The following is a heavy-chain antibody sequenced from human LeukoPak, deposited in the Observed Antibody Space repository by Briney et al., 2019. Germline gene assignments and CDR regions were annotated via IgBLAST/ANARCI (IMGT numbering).Heavy chain of an antibody. D-gene: IGHD2-15*01. CDR3: ARGFKLLHINY. V-gene: IGHV4-59*01. J-gene: IGHJ4*02. CDR1: GGSISSYY. CDR2: IYHSGST. Sequence: SETLSLTCTVSGGSISSYYWSWIRQPPGKGLEWIGYIYHSGSTNYNPSLKSRVTISVDTSKNQFSLKLSSVTAADTAVYYCARGFKLLHINYWGQGTLVTVSS.